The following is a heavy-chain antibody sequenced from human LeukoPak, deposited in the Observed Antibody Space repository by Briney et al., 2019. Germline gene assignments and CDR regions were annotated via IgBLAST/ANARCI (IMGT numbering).Heavy chain of an antibody. CDR3: ARGGILDY. D-gene: IGHD2-15*01. J-gene: IGHJ4*02. CDR2: IYHSGST. CDR1: GGSISSGGYS. Sequence: SQTLSLTCAVSGGSISSGGYSWSWLRQPPGKGLEWIGYIYHSGSTYYNPSLKSRVTISVDRSKNQFSLKLSSVTAADTAVYYCARGGILDYWGQGTLVTVSS. V-gene: IGHV4-30-2*01.